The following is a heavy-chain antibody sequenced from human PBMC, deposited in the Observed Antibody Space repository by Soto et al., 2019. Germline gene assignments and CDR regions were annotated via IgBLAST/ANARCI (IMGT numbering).Heavy chain of an antibody. CDR2: ISPMFGAA. CDR3: AKGRAPSGWYPPYYYGMNV. Sequence: QVQLVQSGAEMKKPGSSVKVSCQSSGGTFNTYAMNWVRQAPGQGPEWMGDISPMFGAANYAPKFQGRVTITADESTGTSYMQMNSLRAGDTAVYYCAKGRAPSGWYPPYYYGMNVWGQGTTVIVSS. V-gene: IGHV1-69*19. CDR1: GGTFNTYA. J-gene: IGHJ6*02. D-gene: IGHD6-19*01.